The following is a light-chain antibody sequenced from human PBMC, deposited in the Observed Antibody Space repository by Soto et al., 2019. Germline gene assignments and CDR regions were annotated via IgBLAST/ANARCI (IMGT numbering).Light chain of an antibody. CDR3: RTWDSSLSAVV. CDR2: DNN. CDR1: TSNIGNSY. J-gene: IGLJ2*01. V-gene: IGLV1-51*01. Sequence: LTQPPSVSAAPGQKVTISCSGSTSNIGNSYVSWYQQLPGTAPKLLIYDNNKRPSGIPDRFSGSKSGTSATLGITGLQTGDEADYYCRTWDSSLSAVVFGGGTKVTVL.